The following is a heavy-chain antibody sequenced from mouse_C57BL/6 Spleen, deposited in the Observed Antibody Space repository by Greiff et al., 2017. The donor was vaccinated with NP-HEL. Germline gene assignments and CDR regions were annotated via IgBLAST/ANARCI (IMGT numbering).Heavy chain of an antibody. CDR3: ARGYYGSSRYFDV. CDR2: LGPGSGST. J-gene: IGHJ1*03. V-gene: IGHV1-77*01. CDR1: GYTFTDYY. D-gene: IGHD1-1*01. Sequence: QVQLQQSGAELVKPGASVKISCKASGYTFTDYYINWVKQRPGQGLEWIGKLGPGSGSTYYNEKFKGKATLTADKSSSTAYMQLSSLTSEDSAVYFCARGYYGSSRYFDVWGTGTTVTVSS.